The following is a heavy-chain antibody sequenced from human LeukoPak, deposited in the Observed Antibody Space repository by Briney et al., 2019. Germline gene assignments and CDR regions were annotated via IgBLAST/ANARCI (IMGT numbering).Heavy chain of an antibody. Sequence: NPSETLSLTCTVSGGSISSYYWNWIRQPAGKGLEWIGRIYNTGSTTYNPSLKSRVTMSIEMSKKQVSLKLSSVTAADTALYYCARGTLDNWFDSWGQGTLVTVSS. J-gene: IGHJ5*01. CDR1: GGSISSYY. V-gene: IGHV4-4*07. CDR3: ARGTLDNWFDS. CDR2: IYNTGST.